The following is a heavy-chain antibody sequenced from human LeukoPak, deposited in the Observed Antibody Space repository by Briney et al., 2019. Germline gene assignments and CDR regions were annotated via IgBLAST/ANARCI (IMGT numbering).Heavy chain of an antibody. D-gene: IGHD2-2*02. V-gene: IGHV3-21*01. J-gene: IGHJ3*02. Sequence: GGSLRLSCGASGFTFGTYSMNWVRQAPGKGLEWVSSISCGGSYIFYADSLKGRFTISRRNAKNSLFLQMNSLRAEDTAVYYCARSVPAAIKNDAFDMWGHGTMVTVSS. CDR2: ISCGGSYI. CDR1: GFTFGTYS. CDR3: ARSVPAAIKNDAFDM.